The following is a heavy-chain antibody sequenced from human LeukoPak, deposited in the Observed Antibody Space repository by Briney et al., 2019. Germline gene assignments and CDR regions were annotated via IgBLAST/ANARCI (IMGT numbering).Heavy chain of an antibody. V-gene: IGHV4-59*12. CDR3: ARSAMYYYDSSGPYYFDY. D-gene: IGHD3-22*01. Sequence: SETLSLTCTVSGGSISNYYWNWIRQPPGKGLEWIGYIYHSGSTYYNPSLKSRVTISVDRSKNQFSLKLNSVTAADTAVYYCARSAMYYYDSSGPYYFDYWGQGTLVTVSS. CDR1: GGSISNYY. CDR2: IYHSGST. J-gene: IGHJ4*02.